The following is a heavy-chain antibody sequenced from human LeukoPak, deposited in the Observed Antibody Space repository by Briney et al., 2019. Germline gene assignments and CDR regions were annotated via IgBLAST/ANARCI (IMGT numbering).Heavy chain of an antibody. Sequence: GASVKVSCKVFGNTLTELSMHWVRQAPGKGLESMGGFAPEDGEAIYAQQFQGRLTMTEDTSTDTAYMELSSLTSEDTAVYYCTTGRRYQLYDYWGQGTPVTVSS. CDR1: GNTLTELS. CDR3: TTGRRYQLYDY. J-gene: IGHJ4*02. CDR2: FAPEDGEA. D-gene: IGHD1-1*01. V-gene: IGHV1-24*01.